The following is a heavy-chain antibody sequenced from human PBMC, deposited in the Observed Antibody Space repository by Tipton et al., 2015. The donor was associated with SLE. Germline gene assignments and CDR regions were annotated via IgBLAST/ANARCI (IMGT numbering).Heavy chain of an antibody. CDR1: GGSISHYY. CDR3: ARGTPFMEWERNWFDP. J-gene: IGHJ5*02. D-gene: IGHD3-3*01. Sequence: TLSLTCTVSGGSISHYYWSWVRQPPGKGLEWIGDIYFSGATNYNPSLKSRVTISGDTSKNQFSLRLRSVTASDTAFYYCARGTPFMEWERNWFDPWGQGTLVIVST. CDR2: IYFSGAT. V-gene: IGHV4-59*01.